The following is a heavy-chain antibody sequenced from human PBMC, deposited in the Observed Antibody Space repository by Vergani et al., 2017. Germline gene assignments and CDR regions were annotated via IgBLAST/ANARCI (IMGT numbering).Heavy chain of an antibody. CDR3: AKFAGITMIVVVITHFDY. CDR2: ISGIGGST. D-gene: IGHD3-22*01. CDR1: GFTFSSYA. J-gene: IGHJ4*02. Sequence: EVQLLESGGGLVQPGGSLRLSCAASGFTFSSYAMSWVRQAPGKGLEWVSAISGIGGSTYYADSVKGRFTISRDNSKNTLYLQMNSLRAEDTAVYYCAKFAGITMIVVVITHFDYWGQGTLVTVSS. V-gene: IGHV3-23*01.